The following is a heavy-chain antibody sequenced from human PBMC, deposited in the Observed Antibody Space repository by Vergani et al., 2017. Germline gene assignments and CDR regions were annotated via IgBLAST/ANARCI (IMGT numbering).Heavy chain of an antibody. CDR2: MNPNSGNT. CDR1: GYTFTSYD. CDR3: ASGHYDFWSGKGDY. D-gene: IGHD3-3*01. Sequence: QVQLVQSGAEVKKPGASVKVSCKASGYTFTSYDINWVRQATGQGLEWMGWMNPNSGNTGYAQKFQGRVTMTRTTSISTAYMELSSLRSEDTAVYYCASGHYDFWSGKGDYWGQGTLVTVSS. V-gene: IGHV1-8*01. J-gene: IGHJ4*02.